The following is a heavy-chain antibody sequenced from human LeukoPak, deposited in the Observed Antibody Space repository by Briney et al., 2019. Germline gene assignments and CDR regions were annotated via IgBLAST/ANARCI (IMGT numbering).Heavy chain of an antibody. Sequence: ASVKVSCKASGYTFTSYAMHWVRQAPGQRLEWMGWINASNGNTKYSQKFQGRVTITRDTSASTAYMELSSLRSEDTAVYYCARPPLYYYDSSGIEYFQRWGQGTLVTVSS. V-gene: IGHV1-3*01. CDR1: GYTFTSYA. CDR3: ARPPLYYYDSSGIEYFQR. J-gene: IGHJ1*01. CDR2: INASNGNT. D-gene: IGHD3-22*01.